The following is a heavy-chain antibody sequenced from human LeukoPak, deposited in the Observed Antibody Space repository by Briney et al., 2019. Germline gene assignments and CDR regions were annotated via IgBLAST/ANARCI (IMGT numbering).Heavy chain of an antibody. CDR3: ARDPYLVWFGEPRNGAFDI. Sequence: ASVKVSCTASGGTFSSYAISWVRQAPGQGLEWMGWISASNGNTNYAQKLQGRVSMTIDTSASTTYMELRNLRSDDTAVYYCARDPYLVWFGEPRNGAFDIWGQGTAVIVSS. J-gene: IGHJ3*02. V-gene: IGHV1-18*01. D-gene: IGHD3-10*01. CDR1: GGTFSSYA. CDR2: ISASNGNT.